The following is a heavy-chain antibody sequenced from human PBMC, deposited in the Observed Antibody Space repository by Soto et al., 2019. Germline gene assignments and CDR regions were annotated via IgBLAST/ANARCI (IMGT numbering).Heavy chain of an antibody. CDR3: ARIRLVLRDNWFDP. Sequence: QVTLKESGPVLVKPTETLTLTCTVSGFSLSNARMGVSWIRQPPGKALEWLAHIFSNDEKSYSTSLKSRLTTSKHTTKSQVVLTMTNMDPVDTATYYCARIRLVLRDNWFDPWGQGTLVTVSS. J-gene: IGHJ5*02. V-gene: IGHV2-26*01. D-gene: IGHD3-3*01. CDR2: IFSNDEK. CDR1: GFSLSNARMG.